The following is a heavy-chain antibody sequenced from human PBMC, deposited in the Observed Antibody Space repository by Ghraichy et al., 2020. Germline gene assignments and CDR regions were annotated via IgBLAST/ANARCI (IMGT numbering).Heavy chain of an antibody. CDR2: INTDGTRT. Sequence: LSLTCAASGFTFSSSWMHWVRQAPGKGLVWVSRINTDGTRTDYADSVKGRLTISRDNAKNTLYLQMNSLSAEDTAVYYCARGGSGYPSYWGQGTQVTVSS. CDR1: GFTFSSSW. V-gene: IGHV3-74*01. J-gene: IGHJ4*02. CDR3: ARGGSGYPSY. D-gene: IGHD5-12*01.